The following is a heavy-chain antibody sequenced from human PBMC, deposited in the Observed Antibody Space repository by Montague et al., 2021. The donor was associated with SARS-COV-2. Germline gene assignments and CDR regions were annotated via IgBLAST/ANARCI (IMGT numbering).Heavy chain of an antibody. CDR1: GGSISSYY. D-gene: IGHD5-24*01. Sequence: SETLSLTCTVSGGSISSYYWSWIRQPPGKGLEWIGYIYYSGSTNYNPSLKSRVTISVDTSKNQFSLKLTSVTAADTAVYYCARAVSIWLQFDHCFDYWGQGTLVTVSS. CDR2: IYYSGST. J-gene: IGHJ4*02. V-gene: IGHV4-59*01. CDR3: ARAVSIWLQFDHCFDY.